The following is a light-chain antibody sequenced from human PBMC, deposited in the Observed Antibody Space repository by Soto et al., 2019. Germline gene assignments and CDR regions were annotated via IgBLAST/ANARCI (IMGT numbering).Light chain of an antibody. V-gene: IGKV3-20*01. CDR1: QSVSSSY. CDR3: QQYGSYPGT. Sequence: EIVLTQSPATLSLSPGERATLSCRASQSVSSSYLAWYQQKPDQAPRLLIYGASSRATGIPDRFSGSGSGTDFTLTISRLEPEDFAVYYCQQYGSYPGTFGQGTKVEIK. CDR2: GAS. J-gene: IGKJ1*01.